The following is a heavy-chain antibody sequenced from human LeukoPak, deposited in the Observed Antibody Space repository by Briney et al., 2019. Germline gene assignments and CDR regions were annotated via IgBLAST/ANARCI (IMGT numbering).Heavy chain of an antibody. D-gene: IGHD5-18*01. Sequence: GGSLRLSCAASGFTFSDYYMSWIRQAPGKGLEWVSYISSSSSYIYYADSVKGRFTISRDNSKNTLYLQMNSLRAEDTAVYYCAKDRGLWLLPDYWGQGTLVTVSS. CDR2: ISSSSSYI. V-gene: IGHV3-11*05. CDR3: AKDRGLWLLPDY. J-gene: IGHJ4*02. CDR1: GFTFSDYY.